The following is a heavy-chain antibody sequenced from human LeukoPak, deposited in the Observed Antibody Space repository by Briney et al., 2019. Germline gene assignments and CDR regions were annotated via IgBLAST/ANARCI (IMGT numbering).Heavy chain of an antibody. J-gene: IGHJ1*01. CDR2: ISGSGGST. V-gene: IGHV3-23*01. CDR3: ANGQGLLWFEVQH. Sequence: PGGSLRLSCAASGFTFSSYAMSWVRQAPGKGLEWVSAISGSGGSTYYADSVKGRFTISRDNSKSTLYLQMNSLRAEDTAVYYCANGQGLLWFEVQHWGQGTLVTVSS. CDR1: GFTFSSYA. D-gene: IGHD3-10*01.